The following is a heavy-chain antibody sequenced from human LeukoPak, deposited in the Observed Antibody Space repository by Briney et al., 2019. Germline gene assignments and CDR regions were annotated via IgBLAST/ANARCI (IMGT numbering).Heavy chain of an antibody. V-gene: IGHV3-48*02. J-gene: IGHJ4*02. Sequence: GGSLRLSCAASGSTFSSYSMNWVRQAPGKGLEWVSYISSSSGTIYYAASVKGRFTISRDNAKNSLYLQMNSLRDEDTAVYYCARAVAAAMFAGAYWGQGTLVTVSS. CDR3: ARAVAAAMFAGAY. D-gene: IGHD2-2*01. CDR2: ISSSSGTI. CDR1: GSTFSSYS.